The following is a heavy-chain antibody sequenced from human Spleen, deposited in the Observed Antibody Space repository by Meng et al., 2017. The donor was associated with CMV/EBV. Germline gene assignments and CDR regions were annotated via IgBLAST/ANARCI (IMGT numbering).Heavy chain of an antibody. D-gene: IGHD2-2*01. V-gene: IGHV3-33*06. CDR3: AKDMGGGYAADY. Sequence: GESLKISCAASGFTFSSYAMHWVRQAPGKGLEWVAVIWTDGSNKYYADSVKGRFTISRDNSKNTLYLQMNSLRAEDTAVYYCAKDMGGGYAADYWGQGTLVTVSS. J-gene: IGHJ4*02. CDR2: IWTDGSNK. CDR1: GFTFSSYA.